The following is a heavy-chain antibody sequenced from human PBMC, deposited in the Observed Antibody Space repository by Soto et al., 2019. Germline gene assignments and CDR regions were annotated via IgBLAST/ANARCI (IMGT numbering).Heavy chain of an antibody. V-gene: IGHV1-8*01. J-gene: IGHJ5*02. D-gene: IGHD2-2*01. Sequence: QVQLVQSGAEVKKPGASVKVSCKASGYTFTSHDINWMGQATGQGLEWMGWMNPNSGHTNYAQKFQGRVTMTRDTSISTAYMELTNLRSEDTAIYYCASDMSTTWGQGTLVTVSS. CDR1: GYTFTSHD. CDR3: ASDMSTT. CDR2: MNPNSGHT.